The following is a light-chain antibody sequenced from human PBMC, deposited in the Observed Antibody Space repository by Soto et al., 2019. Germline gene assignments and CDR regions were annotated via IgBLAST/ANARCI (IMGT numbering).Light chain of an antibody. J-gene: IGLJ2*01. CDR2: SNS. V-gene: IGLV1-44*01. Sequence: QSVLTQPPSASGTPGQRVTISYSGSNIGSNTVNWYQQLPGTAPKLLIYSNSQRPPGVPVRFSGSKSGTSASLAISGLQSEDEADYYCAAWDDSLSGPVFGGGTKVTVL. CDR1: NIGSNT. CDR3: AAWDDSLSGPV.